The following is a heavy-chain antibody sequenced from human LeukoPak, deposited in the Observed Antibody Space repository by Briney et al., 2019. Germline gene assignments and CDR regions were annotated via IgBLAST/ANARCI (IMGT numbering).Heavy chain of an antibody. CDR1: GGSFSGYY. CDR3: ARVTPYYYDSSGYLNFDY. J-gene: IGHJ4*02. CDR2: INHSGST. Sequence: SETLSLICAVYGGSFSGYYWSWIRQPPGKGLEWIGEINHSGSTNYNPSLKSRVTISVDTSKNQFSLKLSSVTAADTAVYYCARVTPYYYDSSGYLNFDYWGQGTLVTVSS. V-gene: IGHV4-34*01. D-gene: IGHD3-22*01.